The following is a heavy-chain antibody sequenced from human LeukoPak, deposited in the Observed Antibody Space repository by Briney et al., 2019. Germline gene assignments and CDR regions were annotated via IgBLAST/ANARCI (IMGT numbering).Heavy chain of an antibody. J-gene: IGHJ3*02. CDR2: ISHIGRT. CDR3: ARDLVTVTKGFDI. D-gene: IGHD4-17*01. Sequence: SETLSLTCGVSGDSFSSHYWTWIRQSPGTGLEWIGYISHIGRTYYNPSLKSRVTISIDTSKNQFSLKLRSVTAADTAVYYCARDLVTVTKGFDIWGQGTMVSISS. V-gene: IGHV4-59*11. CDR1: GDSFSSHY.